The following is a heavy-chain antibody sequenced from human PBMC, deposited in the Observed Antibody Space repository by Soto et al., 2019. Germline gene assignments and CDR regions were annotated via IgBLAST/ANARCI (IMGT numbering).Heavy chain of an antibody. CDR2: ISAYNGNT. CDR3: ARGIRNKWFEQ. J-gene: IGHJ5*02. D-gene: IGHD4-17*01. CDR1: GYTFTIYF. V-gene: IGHV1-18*04. Sequence: ASVKVSFKASGYTFTIYFIILFLHSPGQWLEWMGWISAYNGNTNYAQKLQGRVTMTTDTSTSTAYMELRSLRSDDTAVYYCARGIRNKWFEQWGKGNMVTVS.